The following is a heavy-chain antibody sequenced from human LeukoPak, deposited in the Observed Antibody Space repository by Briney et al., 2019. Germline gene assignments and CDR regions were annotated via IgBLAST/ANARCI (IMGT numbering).Heavy chain of an antibody. CDR3: ARDSGDRTVDY. D-gene: IGHD3-10*01. V-gene: IGHV3-48*01. CDR1: GFTFSSYS. J-gene: IGHJ4*02. CDR2: ISSSSSTI. Sequence: GGSLRLSCAASGFTFSSYSMNWVRQAPGKGLEWVSYISSSSSTIYYADSVKGRFTISRDNAKNSLYLQMNSLRAEDSAVYYCARDSGDRTVDYWGQGTLVTVSS.